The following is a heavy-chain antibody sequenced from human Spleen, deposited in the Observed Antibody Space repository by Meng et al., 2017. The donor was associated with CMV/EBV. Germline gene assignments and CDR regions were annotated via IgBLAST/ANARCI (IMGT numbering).Heavy chain of an antibody. V-gene: IGHV3-7*01. CDR1: GFTFSSYW. Sequence: GESLKISCAASGFTFSSYWMTWVRQAPGKGLEWVANIKQDGSEKYYVDSVKGRFTISRDNSKNTLYLQMNSLRAEDTAVYYCAKDQRITGTPHYFDYWGQGTLVTVSS. CDR2: IKQDGSEK. D-gene: IGHD1-20*01. J-gene: IGHJ4*02. CDR3: AKDQRITGTPHYFDY.